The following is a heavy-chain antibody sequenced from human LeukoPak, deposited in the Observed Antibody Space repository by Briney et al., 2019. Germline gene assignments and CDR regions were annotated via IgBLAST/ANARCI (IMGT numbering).Heavy chain of an antibody. D-gene: IGHD6-13*01. Sequence: PSETLSLTCAVSGGSISSGGYSWSWIRQPPGKGLEWIGYIYHSGSTYYNPSLKSRVTISVDTSKNHFSPRLSSVTAADTAVYYCASHTSSWNGKFDYWGQGTLVTVSS. CDR2: IYHSGST. CDR3: ASHTSSWNGKFDY. J-gene: IGHJ4*02. CDR1: GGSISSGGYS. V-gene: IGHV4-30-2*02.